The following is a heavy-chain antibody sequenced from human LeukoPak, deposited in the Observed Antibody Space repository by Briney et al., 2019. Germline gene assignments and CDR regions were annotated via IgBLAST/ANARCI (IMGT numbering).Heavy chain of an antibody. V-gene: IGHV3-33*01. CDR2: IWYDGSKK. D-gene: IGHD6-13*01. CDR3: ARDRSTSSSWYYYYGMDV. Sequence: GGSLRLSCAASGFTFTNYGFDWVRQAPGKGLEWVAVIWYDGSKKYYADSVKGRFTVSKDNSKNTVYLQMNSLRAEDTAVYYCARDRSTSSSWYYYYGMDVWGQGTTVTVSS. J-gene: IGHJ6*02. CDR1: GFTFTNYG.